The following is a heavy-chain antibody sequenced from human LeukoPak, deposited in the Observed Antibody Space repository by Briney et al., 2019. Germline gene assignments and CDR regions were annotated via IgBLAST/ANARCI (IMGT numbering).Heavy chain of an antibody. Sequence: GIIYPGDSDTRYSPSFQGQVTISADKSISTAYLQWSSLKASDTAMYYCARREQWLGIDYWGQGTLATVSS. V-gene: IGHV5-51*01. J-gene: IGHJ4*02. CDR2: IYPGDSDT. CDR3: ARREQWLGIDY. D-gene: IGHD6-19*01.